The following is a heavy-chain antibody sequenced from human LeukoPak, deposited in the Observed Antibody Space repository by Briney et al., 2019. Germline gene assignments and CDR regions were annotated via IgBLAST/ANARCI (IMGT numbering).Heavy chain of an antibody. D-gene: IGHD6-13*01. V-gene: IGHV4-4*07. J-gene: IGHJ4*02. CDR3: ARSNSSSCFDY. CDR1: GGSINSYY. CDR2: IYTSGST. Sequence: SETLSLTCTVSGGSINSYYWSWIRQPAGKGLEGIGRIYTSGSTNYNPSLKSRVTMSVDTSKNQFSLKLSSVTAADAAVYYCARSNSSSCFDYWGQGTLVTVSS.